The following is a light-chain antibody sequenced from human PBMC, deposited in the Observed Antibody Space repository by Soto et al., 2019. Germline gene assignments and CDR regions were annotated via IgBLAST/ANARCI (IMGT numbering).Light chain of an antibody. CDR1: QGVRTK. V-gene: IGKV3-15*01. CDR2: GAS. CDR3: QQYNSWPPIT. Sequence: EIVMTQSPGTLSVSPGEGATLFCRASQGVRTKLAWYQQRAGQAPRLLMYGASTRATGIPDRFSGSGSGTEVTLTISSLQSEDFAVYYCQQYNSWPPITFGQGTRLEI. J-gene: IGKJ5*01.